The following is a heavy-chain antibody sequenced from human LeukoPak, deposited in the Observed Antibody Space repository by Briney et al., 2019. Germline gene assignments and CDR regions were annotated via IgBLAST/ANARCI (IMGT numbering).Heavy chain of an antibody. D-gene: IGHD3-3*01. CDR1: GFTFSSYA. CDR2: ISGSGGST. J-gene: IGHJ3*02. CDR3: AKDSRDSDAFDI. Sequence: PGGSLRLSCAASGFTFSSYAMSWVRQAPGKGLEWVSAISGSGGSTYYADSVKGRFTISRDNTKNTLYLQMNSLRAEDTAVYYCAKDSRDSDAFDIWGQGTMVTVSS. V-gene: IGHV3-23*01.